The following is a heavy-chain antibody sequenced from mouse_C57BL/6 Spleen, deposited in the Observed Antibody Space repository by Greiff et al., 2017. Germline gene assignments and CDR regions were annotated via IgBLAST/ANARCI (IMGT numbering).Heavy chain of an antibody. CDR3: ARKKVYDYWFAY. D-gene: IGHD2-4*01. V-gene: IGHV1-22*01. CDR1: GYTFTDYN. Sequence: VQLQQSGPELVKPGASVKMSCKASGYTFTDYNMHWVKQSHGKSLEWIGYINPNNGGTSYNQKFKGKATLTVNKSSSTAYMELRSLTSEDSAVYYCARKKVYDYWFAYWGQGTLVTVSA. CDR2: INPNNGGT. J-gene: IGHJ3*01.